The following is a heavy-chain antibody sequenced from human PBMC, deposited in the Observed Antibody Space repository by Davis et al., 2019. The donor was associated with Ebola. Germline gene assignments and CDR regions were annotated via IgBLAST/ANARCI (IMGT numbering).Heavy chain of an antibody. V-gene: IGHV5-51*01. J-gene: IGHJ5*01. CDR3: TRSKDNVVEPVGFDS. CDR2: MYPGDPET. CDR1: GYTFASYW. Sequence: KVSCKGSGYTFASYWIGWVRQLPGKGLEWMGIMYPGDPETRYNPSFEGQVTISADKSISTVYLQWSSLKASDTAMYYCTRSKDNVVEPVGFDSWGQGTLITVSS. D-gene: IGHD5-24*01.